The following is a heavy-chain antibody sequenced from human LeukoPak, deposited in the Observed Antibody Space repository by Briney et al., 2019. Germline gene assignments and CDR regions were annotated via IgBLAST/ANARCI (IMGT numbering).Heavy chain of an antibody. CDR1: GFTFSSYS. CDR3: ASHYGSGSYFDY. Sequence: GGSLRLSCAASGFTFSSYSMNWVRQAPGKGLEWVSSISSSSSYIYYADSVKGRFTISRDNAKNSLYLQMNSLRAEDTAAYYCASHYGSGSYFDYWGQGTLVTVSS. CDR2: ISSSSSYI. V-gene: IGHV3-21*01. J-gene: IGHJ4*02. D-gene: IGHD3-10*01.